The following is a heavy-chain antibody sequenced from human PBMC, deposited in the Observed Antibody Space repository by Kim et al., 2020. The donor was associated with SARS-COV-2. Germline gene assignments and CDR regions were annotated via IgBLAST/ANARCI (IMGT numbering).Heavy chain of an antibody. CDR3: ARDSGSDAFDI. CDR1: GVTFSSYA. Sequence: GGSLRLSCAASGVTFSSYAMHWVRQAPGKGLEWVAVISYDGSKKYYTDSVKGRFTISRDNSKNTLYLQMNSLRAEDTAVYYCARDSGSDAFDIWGQGTMV. J-gene: IGHJ3*02. CDR2: ISYDGSKK. V-gene: IGHV3-30*04. D-gene: IGHD3-22*01.